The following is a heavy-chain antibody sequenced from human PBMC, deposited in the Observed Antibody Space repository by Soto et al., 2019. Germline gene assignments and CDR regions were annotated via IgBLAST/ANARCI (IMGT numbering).Heavy chain of an antibody. J-gene: IGHJ3*02. CDR3: ARELEGGVFDI. CDR1: GGSISNGGYY. D-gene: IGHD1-1*01. CDR2: LSYTGST. Sequence: SETLSLTCTVSGGSISNGGYYWNWVRQHPGKGLEWMGYLSYTGSTYYSPSLRNRATISVDESSNHLSLRLSSVTAADTAVYYCARELEGGVFDIWGRGTLVTVSS. V-gene: IGHV4-30-4*08.